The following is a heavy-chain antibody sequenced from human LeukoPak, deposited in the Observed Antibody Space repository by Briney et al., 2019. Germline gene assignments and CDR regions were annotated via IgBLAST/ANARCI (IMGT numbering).Heavy chain of an antibody. V-gene: IGHV3-53*01. CDR3: ARTISSSGIYYYNYMDV. Sequence: PGGSLRFSGAASGLTVSSNYMSWVRQAPGKGLEWVSVTYSGGSTYYADSVKGRFTISRDNSKNTLYLQMNSLRAEDTAVYYCARTISSSGIYYYNYMDVWGKGTTVTVSS. CDR2: TYSGGST. D-gene: IGHD6-6*01. CDR1: GLTVSSNY. J-gene: IGHJ6*03.